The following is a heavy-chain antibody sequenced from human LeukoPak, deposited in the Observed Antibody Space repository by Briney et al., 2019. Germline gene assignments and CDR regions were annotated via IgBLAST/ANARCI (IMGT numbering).Heavy chain of an antibody. Sequence: AASVKVSCKASGYTFTAYYMHWLRQAPGQGLEWMGGIIPIFGTANYAQKFQGRVTITADESTSTAYMELSSLRSEDTAVYYCARPREMATISAFDIWGQGTMVTVSS. J-gene: IGHJ3*02. D-gene: IGHD5-24*01. CDR2: IIPIFGTA. CDR1: GYTFTAYY. CDR3: ARPREMATISAFDI. V-gene: IGHV1-69*13.